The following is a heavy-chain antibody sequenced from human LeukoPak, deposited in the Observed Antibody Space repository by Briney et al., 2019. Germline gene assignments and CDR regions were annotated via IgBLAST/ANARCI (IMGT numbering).Heavy chain of an antibody. Sequence: PSETLSLTGAVSGGSISSSNWWSWVRQPPGKGLEWIGEIYHSGSTNYNPSLKSRVTISVDKSKNQFSLKLSSVTAADTAVYYCAREPRKALPGYSSSWYVYYYYGMDVWGKGTTVTVSS. CDR1: GGSISSSNW. V-gene: IGHV4-4*02. CDR3: AREPRKALPGYSSSWYVYYYYGMDV. D-gene: IGHD6-13*01. CDR2: IYHSGST. J-gene: IGHJ6*04.